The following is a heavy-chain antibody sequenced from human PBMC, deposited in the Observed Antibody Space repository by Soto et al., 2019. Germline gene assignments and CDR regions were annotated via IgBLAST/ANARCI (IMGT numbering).Heavy chain of an antibody. Sequence: ASVKVSCKASGYRFTTYQMHWVRQAPGQGLEWMGTINPSGGSTSYAQRFQGRVTMTRDTSTSTVYMQLSSLRSEDTALYYCARYRRGAVAGYTLDNWGQGILVTVSS. D-gene: IGHD6-13*01. V-gene: IGHV1-46*01. CDR3: ARYRRGAVAGYTLDN. CDR2: INPSGGST. CDR1: GYRFTTYQ. J-gene: IGHJ4*02.